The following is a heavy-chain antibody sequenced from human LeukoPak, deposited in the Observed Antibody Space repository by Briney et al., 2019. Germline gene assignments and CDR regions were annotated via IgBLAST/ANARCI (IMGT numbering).Heavy chain of an antibody. CDR2: ISGSGGST. Sequence: PGGSLRLSCAASGFTFSSYAMSWVRQAPGKGLEWVSAISGSGGSTYYADSVKGRFTISRDNSKNTLYLQMNSLRAEDTAVYYCAKDLGSSGWYGIGDAFDIWGQGTMVTVSS. D-gene: IGHD6-19*01. CDR1: GFTFSSYA. CDR3: AKDLGSSGWYGIGDAFDI. V-gene: IGHV3-23*01. J-gene: IGHJ3*02.